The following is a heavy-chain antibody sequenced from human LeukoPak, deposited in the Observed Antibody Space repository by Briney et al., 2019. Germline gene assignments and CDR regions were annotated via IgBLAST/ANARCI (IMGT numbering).Heavy chain of an antibody. CDR2: IYYSGST. CDR1: GGSISSYY. Sequence: SQTLSLTCTVSGGSISSYYWSWIRQPPGKGLEWIGYIYYSGSTNYNPTLKSRVTISVDTSKNQFSLKLSSVTAADTAVYYCARVDPDSSSTLEVFDYWGQGTLVTVSS. V-gene: IGHV4-59*01. J-gene: IGHJ4*02. D-gene: IGHD6-6*01. CDR3: ARVDPDSSSTLEVFDY.